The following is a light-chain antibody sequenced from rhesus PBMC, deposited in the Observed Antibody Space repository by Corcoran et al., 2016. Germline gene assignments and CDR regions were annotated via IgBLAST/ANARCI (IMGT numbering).Light chain of an antibody. CDR2: FAS. CDR1: QAISSH. V-gene: IGKV1-37*01. Sequence: DIQMTQSPSSLSASVGDRVTITCRASQAISSHLAWYQHKPGEAPKPLIYFASILESGVPSRFSGSRSGTEFTLTISSLQPEDFATYFCQQYNSAPYSFGQGTKVEIK. CDR3: QQYNSAPYS. J-gene: IGKJ2*01.